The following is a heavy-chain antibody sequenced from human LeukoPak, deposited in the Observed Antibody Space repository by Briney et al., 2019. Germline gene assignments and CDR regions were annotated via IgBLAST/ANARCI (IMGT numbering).Heavy chain of an antibody. CDR2: ISSTSSYI. D-gene: IGHD6-19*01. CDR3: AKDKSDGSGWFDF. CDR1: GFTFSSY. J-gene: IGHJ4*02. V-gene: IGHV3-21*04. Sequence: GGSLRLSCAASGFTFSSYMNWVRQAPGKGLEWVSSISSTSSYIYYADSVKGRFTISRDNSKNSLYLQMNSVRVEDSALYFCAKDKSDGSGWFDFWGQGTLVTVSS.